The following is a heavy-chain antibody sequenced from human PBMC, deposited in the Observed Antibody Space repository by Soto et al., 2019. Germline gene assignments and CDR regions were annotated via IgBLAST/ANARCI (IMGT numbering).Heavy chain of an antibody. CDR3: AREPGPGRVDAFDI. V-gene: IGHV3-21*01. CDR1: GFTFSSYS. D-gene: IGHD3-10*01. J-gene: IGHJ3*02. CDR2: ISSSSSYI. Sequence: PGGSLRLSCAASGFTFSSYSMNWVRQAPGKGLEWVSSISSSSSYIYYADSVKGRFTISRDNAKNSLYLQMNSLRAEDTAVYYCAREPGPGRVDAFDIWGQGTMVTVSS.